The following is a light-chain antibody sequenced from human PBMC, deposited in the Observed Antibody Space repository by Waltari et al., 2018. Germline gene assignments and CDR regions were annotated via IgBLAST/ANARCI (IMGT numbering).Light chain of an antibody. CDR2: AAS. J-gene: IGKJ4*01. CDR1: QGINKW. V-gene: IGKV1-12*02. Sequence: DIQMTQSPSSVSPSIGDRVTITCRASQGINKWLVWYQQKPGKAPNVLIYAASILQSGVPSRFSGSGFGTDFTLTISSLQPEDFATYFCQQANSLPFTFGGGTKVEIK. CDR3: QQANSLPFT.